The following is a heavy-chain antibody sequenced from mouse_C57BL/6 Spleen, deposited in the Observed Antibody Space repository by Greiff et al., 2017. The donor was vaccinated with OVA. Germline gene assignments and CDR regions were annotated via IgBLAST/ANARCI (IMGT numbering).Heavy chain of an antibody. D-gene: IGHD2-4*01. V-gene: IGHV1-82*01. CDR2: IYPGDGDT. CDR1: GYAFSSSW. Sequence: QVQLQQSGPELVKPGASVKISCKASGYAFSSSWMNWVKQRPGKGLEWIGRIYPGDGDTNYNGKFKGKATLTADKSSSTAYMQLSSLTSEDSAVYFCARFWYDYDYFDYWGQGTTLTVSS. J-gene: IGHJ2*01. CDR3: ARFWYDYDYFDY.